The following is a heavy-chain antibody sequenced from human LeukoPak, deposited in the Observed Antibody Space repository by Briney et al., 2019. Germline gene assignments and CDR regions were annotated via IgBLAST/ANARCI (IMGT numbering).Heavy chain of an antibody. V-gene: IGHV3-33*01. CDR3: ATLDSTKSVF. Sequence: PGGSLRLSCAASGFTFSSYGMHWVRQAPGKGLEWVAVIWYDGSNKYYADSVKGRFTVSVDNGKNSLYLQMNSLRAEDTARYYCATLDSTKSVFWGRGTAVTVSS. CDR1: GFTFSSYG. D-gene: IGHD2-2*01. CDR2: IWYDGSNK. J-gene: IGHJ1*01.